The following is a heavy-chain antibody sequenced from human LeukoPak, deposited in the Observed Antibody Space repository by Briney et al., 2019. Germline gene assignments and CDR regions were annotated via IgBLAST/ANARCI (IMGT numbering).Heavy chain of an antibody. D-gene: IGHD2-2*01. V-gene: IGHV4-34*01. J-gene: IGHJ6*02. CDR2: INHSGST. CDR1: GGSFSGYY. Sequence: SETLSLTCAVYGGSFSGYYWSWIRQPPGKGLEWIGEINHSGSTNYNPSLKSRVTISVDTSKNQFSLKLSSVTAADTAVYYCARGGEKYQLDGMDVWGQGTTVTVSS. CDR3: ARGGEKYQLDGMDV.